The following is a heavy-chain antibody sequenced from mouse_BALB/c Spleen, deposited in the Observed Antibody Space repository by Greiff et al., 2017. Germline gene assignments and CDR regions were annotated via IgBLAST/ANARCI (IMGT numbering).Heavy chain of an antibody. CDR2: ISYSGST. D-gene: IGHD1-1*01. CDR1: GDSITSGY. CDR3: ARGGYYGSSYDY. Sequence: EVQLQQSGPSLVKPSQTLSLTCSVTGDSITSGYWNWIRKFPGNKLEYMGYISYSGSTYYNPSLKSRISITRDTSKNQYYLQLNSVTTEDTATYYCARGGYYGSSYDYWGQGTTLTVSS. V-gene: IGHV3-8*02. J-gene: IGHJ2*01.